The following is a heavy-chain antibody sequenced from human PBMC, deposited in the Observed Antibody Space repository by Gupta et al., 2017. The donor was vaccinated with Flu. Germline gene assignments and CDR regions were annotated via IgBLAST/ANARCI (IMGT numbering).Heavy chain of an antibody. D-gene: IGHD1-7*01. CDR3: ARKLGGYYGMDV. Sequence: QVQLVQSGAEVKMPGASVKVSCKASGYMFTSYYIHWLRQAPGPGLELMGIIYPGGGSPTYAQKFQGRVTMTRDTSTSTVYMELSSLRSEDTAVYYCARKLGGYYGMDVWGQGTTVTVSS. CDR1: GYMFTSYY. J-gene: IGHJ6*02. V-gene: IGHV1-46*01. CDR2: IYPGGGSP.